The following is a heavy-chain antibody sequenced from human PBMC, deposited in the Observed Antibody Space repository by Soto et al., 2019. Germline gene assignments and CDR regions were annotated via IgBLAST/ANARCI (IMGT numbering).Heavy chain of an antibody. V-gene: IGHV5-51*01. J-gene: IGHJ6*02. CDR2: IYPGGSDT. CDR3: ARFPRSYYYYGMDV. Sequence: PAESLTISCKASGHRFTNYWFAWVLQMPGKGLEWMGIIYPGGSDTRYSPSFEGQVTISADKSISATFLQWSSLKASDTAVYYCARFPRSYYYYGMDVWGQGTTVTVSS. D-gene: IGHD3-10*01. CDR1: GHRFTNYW.